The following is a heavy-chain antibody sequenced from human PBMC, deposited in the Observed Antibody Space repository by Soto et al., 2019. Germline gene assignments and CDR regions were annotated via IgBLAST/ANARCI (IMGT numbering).Heavy chain of an antibody. D-gene: IGHD1-7*01. V-gene: IGHV1-3*01. CDR1: GYTFTSYA. CDR2: INAGNGNT. Sequence: QVQLVQSGAEVKKPGASVKVSCKASGYTFTSYAMHWVRQAPGQRLEWMGWINAGNGNTKYSQKFQGRVTTTRDTSASTAYMELSSLRSEDTAVYYCARASRITGTTLGYWGQGTLVTVSS. CDR3: ARASRITGTTLGY. J-gene: IGHJ4*02.